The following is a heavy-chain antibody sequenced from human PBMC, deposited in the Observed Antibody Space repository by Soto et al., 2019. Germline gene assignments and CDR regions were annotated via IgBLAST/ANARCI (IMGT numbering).Heavy chain of an antibody. CDR2: IYSGGST. CDR3: AQPYGSGYYYSSRPNNYYGMDV. CDR1: GFTVSSNY. V-gene: IGHV3-66*03. Sequence: EVQLVESGGGLIQPGGSLRLSCAASGFTVSSNYMSWVRQAPGKGLEWVSVIYSGGSTYYADSVKGRFTISRDNSKNTLYLQMNSLRAEDTAVYYCAQPYGSGYYYSSRPNNYYGMDVWGQGTTVTVSS. J-gene: IGHJ6*02. D-gene: IGHD3-10*01.